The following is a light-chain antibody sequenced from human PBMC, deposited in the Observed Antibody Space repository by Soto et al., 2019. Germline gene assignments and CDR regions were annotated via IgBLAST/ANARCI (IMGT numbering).Light chain of an antibody. CDR1: QGISNY. V-gene: IGKV1-27*01. J-gene: IGKJ4*01. Sequence: DIQMTQSPSSLSASVGDRVTITCRASQGISNYLAWYQQKPGKVPKLLIYAASTLLSGVPSRFSGGGSGTEFTLTISSLQPEDVATYYCQKYNSAPRLTFGGGTKVDIK. CDR2: AAS. CDR3: QKYNSAPRLT.